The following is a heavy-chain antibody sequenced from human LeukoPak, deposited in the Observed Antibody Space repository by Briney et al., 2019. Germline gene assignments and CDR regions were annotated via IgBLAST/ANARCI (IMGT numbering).Heavy chain of an antibody. V-gene: IGHV1-18*01. Sequence: ASVKVSCKTSGYTFTSYGISWVRQAPGQGLEWMGWISAYNGNTNYAQKLQGRVTMTTDTSTSTAYMELRSLRSDDTAVYYCARDLEYLTATDYWGQGTLVTVSS. CDR3: ARDLEYLTATDY. CDR1: GYTFTSYG. CDR2: ISAYNGNT. D-gene: IGHD3-3*01. J-gene: IGHJ4*02.